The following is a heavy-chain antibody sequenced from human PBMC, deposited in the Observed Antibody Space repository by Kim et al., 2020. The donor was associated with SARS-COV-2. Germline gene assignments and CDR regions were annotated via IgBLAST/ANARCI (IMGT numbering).Heavy chain of an antibody. V-gene: IGHV4-39*07. D-gene: IGHD4-17*01. Sequence: YNPSLKSRVTISVDTSKNQFSLKRSSVTAADTAVYYCARDHDGYGDRFDDWGQGTLVTVSS. CDR3: ARDHDGYGDRFDD. J-gene: IGHJ4*02.